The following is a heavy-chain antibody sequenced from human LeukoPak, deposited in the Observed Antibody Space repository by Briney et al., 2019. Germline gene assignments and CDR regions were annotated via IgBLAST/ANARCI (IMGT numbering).Heavy chain of an antibody. Sequence: GGSLRLSCAASGFTFSSYGMHWVRQAPGEGLEWVAVISYDGSYKYYADSVKGRFTISRDNSKNTLYLQMNSLRAEDTAVYYCAKVGDYGDYALDYWGQGTLVTVSS. CDR1: GFTFSSYG. CDR2: ISYDGSYK. J-gene: IGHJ4*02. CDR3: AKVGDYGDYALDY. V-gene: IGHV3-30*18. D-gene: IGHD4-17*01.